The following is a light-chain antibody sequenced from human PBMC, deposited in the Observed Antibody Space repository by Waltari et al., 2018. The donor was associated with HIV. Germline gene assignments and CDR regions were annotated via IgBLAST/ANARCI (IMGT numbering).Light chain of an antibody. V-gene: IGKV3-11*01. CDR2: DAS. Sequence: EIVLTQSPAILSVSPGATATLSCRARQSVQEFLAWYQRRPGQVPRLVVYDASKRAAGVPDRFSGSGFGTDFTLTISGLEPEDVAFYYCQHRTTWPPTFGGGTRVEIE. CDR3: QHRTTWPPT. CDR1: QSVQEF. J-gene: IGKJ4*01.